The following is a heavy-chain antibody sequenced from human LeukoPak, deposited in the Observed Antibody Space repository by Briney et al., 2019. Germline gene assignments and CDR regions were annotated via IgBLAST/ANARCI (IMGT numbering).Heavy chain of an antibody. D-gene: IGHD3-10*01. CDR3: ATQYYYGSGSYYLGAFDI. Sequence: PGGSLRLSCAASGFTFSSYSMNWVRQAPGKGLEWVSSISSSSSYIYYADSVKGRFTISRDNAKNSLYPQMNSLRAEDTAVYYCATQYYYGSGSYYLGAFDIWGQGTMVTVSS. CDR1: GFTFSSYS. CDR2: ISSSSSYI. J-gene: IGHJ3*02. V-gene: IGHV3-21*01.